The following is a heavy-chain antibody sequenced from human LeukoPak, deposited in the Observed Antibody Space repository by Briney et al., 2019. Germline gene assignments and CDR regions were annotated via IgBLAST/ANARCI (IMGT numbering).Heavy chain of an antibody. CDR2: ISSSSSYI. D-gene: IGHD3-3*01. Sequence: PGGSLRLSCAASGFTFSSYSMNWVRQAPGKGLEWVSSISSSSSYIYYADSVKGRFTIYREKAKNSMYLKMNSLRAEDTAVYYCARDSSGYASRYFDYWGQGTLVTVSS. CDR1: GFTFSSYS. J-gene: IGHJ4*02. CDR3: ARDSSGYASRYFDY. V-gene: IGHV3-21*01.